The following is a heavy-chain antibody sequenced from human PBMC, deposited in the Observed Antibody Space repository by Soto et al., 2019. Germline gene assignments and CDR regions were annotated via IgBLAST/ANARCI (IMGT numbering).Heavy chain of an antibody. V-gene: IGHV1-3*01. Sequence: QVQLVQSGAEVKKPGASVKVSCKASGYTFTSYAMHWVRQAPGQRLEWMGWINAGNGNTKYSQKFPGRVTITRDTPASTAYMELSRLRSEETAVYDCARDPGYSYGYNWGQGTLVTVSS. CDR1: GYTFTSYA. CDR2: INAGNGNT. D-gene: IGHD5-18*01. CDR3: ARDPGYSYGYN. J-gene: IGHJ4*02.